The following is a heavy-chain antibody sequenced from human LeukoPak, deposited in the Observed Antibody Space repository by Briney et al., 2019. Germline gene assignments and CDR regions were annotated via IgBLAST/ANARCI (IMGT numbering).Heavy chain of an antibody. D-gene: IGHD2-8*01. CDR3: ARDRGDCTNGVCYTHDAFDI. J-gene: IGHJ3*02. CDR2: INPNSGGT. CDR1: GYTFTGYY. V-gene: IGHV1-2*06. Sequence: ASVKVPCKASGYTFTGYYMHWVRQAPGQGLEWMGRINPNSGGTNYAQKFQGRVTMTRDTSISTAYMELSRLRSDDTAVYYCARDRGDCTNGVCYTHDAFDIWGQGTMVTVSS.